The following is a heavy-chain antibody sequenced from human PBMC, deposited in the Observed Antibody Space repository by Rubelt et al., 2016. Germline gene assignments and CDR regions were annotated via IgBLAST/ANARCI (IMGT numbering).Heavy chain of an antibody. Sequence: QVQLVESGGGVVQPGRSLRLSCAASGFTFSSYGMHWVRQAPGKGLEWVAVISYDGSNKYYADSVKGRFTVSRDNSKNRLYLQVNSRRCEETAVYYWAKALVRGIKYYDSRGYYPLVDYWGQGTRVTVSS. D-gene: IGHD3-22*01. CDR3: AKALVRGIKYYDSRGYYPLVDY. J-gene: IGHJ4*02. CDR2: ISYDGSNK. CDR1: GFTFSSYG. V-gene: IGHV3-30*18.